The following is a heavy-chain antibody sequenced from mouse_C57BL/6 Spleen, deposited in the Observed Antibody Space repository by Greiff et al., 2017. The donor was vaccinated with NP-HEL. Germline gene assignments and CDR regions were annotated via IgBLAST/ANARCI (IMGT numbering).Heavy chain of an antibody. V-gene: IGHV1-26*01. CDR3: ARVYGNYPWYFDV. J-gene: IGHJ1*03. D-gene: IGHD2-1*01. CDR2: INPNNGGT. Sequence: VQLQQSGPELVKPGASVKISCKASGYTFTDYYMNWVKQSHGKSLEWIGDINPNNGGTSYNQKFKGKATLTVDKSSSTAYMELRSLTSEDSAVYYCARVYGNYPWYFDVWGTGTTVTVSS. CDR1: GYTFTDYY.